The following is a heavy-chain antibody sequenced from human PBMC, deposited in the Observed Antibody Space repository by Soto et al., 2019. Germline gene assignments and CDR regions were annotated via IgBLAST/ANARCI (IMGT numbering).Heavy chain of an antibody. Sequence: LRLSCEASGFIFSSFGMSWVRQAPGKGLEWVSDISGDRTDYADSVKGRFTISSDSSKSTVYLQMNSLRAEDTAVYYCAKHITGITRLFDYWGQGSLVTVSS. V-gene: IGHV3-23*01. D-gene: IGHD1-7*01. CDR1: GFIFSSFG. J-gene: IGHJ4*02. CDR2: ISGDRT. CDR3: AKHITGITRLFDY.